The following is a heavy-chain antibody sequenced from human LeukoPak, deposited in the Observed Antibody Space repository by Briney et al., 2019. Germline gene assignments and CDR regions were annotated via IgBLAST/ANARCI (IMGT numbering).Heavy chain of an antibody. CDR2: ISSSSSYI. CDR3: ARAPPYIAAAGPNWFDP. CDR1: GFTFSSYS. V-gene: IGHV3-21*01. J-gene: IGHJ5*02. D-gene: IGHD6-13*01. Sequence: GGSLRLSCAASGFTFSSYSTNWVRQAPGKGLEWVSSISSSSSYIYYADSVKGRFTISRDNAKNSLYLQMNSLRAEDTAVYYCARAPPYIAAAGPNWFDPWGQGTLVTVSS.